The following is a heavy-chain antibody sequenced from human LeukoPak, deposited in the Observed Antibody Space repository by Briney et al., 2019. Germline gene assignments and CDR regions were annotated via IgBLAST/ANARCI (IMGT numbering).Heavy chain of an antibody. CDR1: GFTFDDYG. CDR3: ARDLDSMVRGALNY. D-gene: IGHD3-10*01. CDR2: LNWNGGST. Sequence: GGSLRLSCAASGFTFDDYGMSWVRQAPGKGLEWVSGLNWNGGSTGYVDSVKGRFTISRDNAKNSLYLQMNSLRAEDTAVYYCARDLDSMVRGALNYWGQGTLVTVSS. J-gene: IGHJ4*02. V-gene: IGHV3-20*04.